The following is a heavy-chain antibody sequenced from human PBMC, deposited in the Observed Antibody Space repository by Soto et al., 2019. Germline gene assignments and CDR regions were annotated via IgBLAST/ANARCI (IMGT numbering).Heavy chain of an antibody. Sequence: EVQLVESGGGLVQPGGSLRLSCAVSGFTFSSYPMNWVRQAPGKGLEWVSYISSSSTTIYYADSVKGRFTISRDNAKNSLYLQMNSLRAGDTAVYYCASDWYYMDVWGKGTTVSVSS. J-gene: IGHJ6*03. CDR3: ASDWYYMDV. CDR1: GFTFSSYP. CDR2: ISSSSTTI. D-gene: IGHD2-21*01. V-gene: IGHV3-48*01.